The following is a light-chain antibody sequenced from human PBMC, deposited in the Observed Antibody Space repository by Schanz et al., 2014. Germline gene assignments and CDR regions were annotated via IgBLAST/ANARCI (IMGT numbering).Light chain of an antibody. V-gene: IGKV1-39*01. CDR1: ESINNF. CDR3: QQSYSTPRT. CDR2: AAS. Sequence: DIQMTQSPSSLSASIGDRVTITCRASESINNFLNWYQQKSGRAPELLIYAASTLQSGVPSRISGSGSGTDFTLNISSLQPEDFATYYCQQSYSTPRTFGHGTKLEIK. J-gene: IGKJ2*01.